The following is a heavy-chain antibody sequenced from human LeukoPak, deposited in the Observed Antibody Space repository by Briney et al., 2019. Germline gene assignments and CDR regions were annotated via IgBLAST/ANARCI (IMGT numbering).Heavy chain of an antibody. Sequence: LSLTCSVSGVSISSSNSYWGWIRQAPGKGLEWVSYISSSGNTTYHADSVKGRFTISRDNAKNSLYLQMSSLRAEDTAVYYCARDGGSSWYFDYWGQGTLVTVSS. V-gene: IGHV3-11*04. CDR2: ISSSGNTT. D-gene: IGHD6-13*01. CDR3: ARDGGSSWYFDY. CDR1: GVSISSSNSY. J-gene: IGHJ4*02.